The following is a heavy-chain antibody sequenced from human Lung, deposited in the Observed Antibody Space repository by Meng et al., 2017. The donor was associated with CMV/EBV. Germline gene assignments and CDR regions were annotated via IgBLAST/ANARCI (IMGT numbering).Heavy chain of an antibody. CDR1: GGTNSSSKW. CDR2: IYQSGST. D-gene: IGHD6-19*01. Sequence: RQQGMGPGLVKPSGTLALTCAASGGTNSSSKWWSWGRQPPGKGLEWIGEIYQSGSTNYNPSLKRRVTISVDKSKNQFSLKPSAVTAADTAVYYCASFPPPGKQWLVTDYWGQGTLVTVSS. J-gene: IGHJ4*02. V-gene: IGHV4-4*02. CDR3: ASFPPPGKQWLVTDY.